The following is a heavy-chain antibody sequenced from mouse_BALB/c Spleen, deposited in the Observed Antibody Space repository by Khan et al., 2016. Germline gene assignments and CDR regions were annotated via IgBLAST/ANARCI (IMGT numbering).Heavy chain of an antibody. CDR3: ARYPSYYGNCTSIDY. CDR2: IWAGGST. CDR1: GFSLTSYG. Sequence: VQLQESGPGLVAPSQSLSITCTVSGFSLTSYGVHWVRQPPGKGLEWLGVIWAGGSTNYNSALMSRLSISKENSKSQVFLKMNSLQTDDTAMYYCARYPSYYGNCTSIDYWGQGTSVTVSS. V-gene: IGHV2-9*02. D-gene: IGHD2-10*01. J-gene: IGHJ4*01.